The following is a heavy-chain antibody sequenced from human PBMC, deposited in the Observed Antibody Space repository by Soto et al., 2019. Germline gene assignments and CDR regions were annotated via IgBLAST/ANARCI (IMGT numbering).Heavy chain of an antibody. J-gene: IGHJ3*02. CDR2: INPSGGST. Sequence: ASVKVSCKASGYTFTSYYMHWVRQAPGQGLELMGIINPSGGSTSYAQKFQGRVTMTRDTSTSTVYMELSSLRSEDTAVYYCARTLPAAYDAFDIWGQGTMVTVSS. V-gene: IGHV1-46*03. CDR1: GYTFTSYY. D-gene: IGHD2-2*01. CDR3: ARTLPAAYDAFDI.